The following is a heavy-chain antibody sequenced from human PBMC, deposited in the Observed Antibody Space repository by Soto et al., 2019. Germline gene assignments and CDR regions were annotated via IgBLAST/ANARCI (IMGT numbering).Heavy chain of an antibody. V-gene: IGHV1-3*01. Sequence: ASVKVSCKAYGYTFTSYAMHWVRQAPGQRLEWMGWINAGNGNTKYSQKFQGRVTITRDTSASTAYMELSSLRSEDTAVYYCARGYYDSSGYYSFYYFDYWGQGTLVTVSS. CDR1: GYTFTSYA. J-gene: IGHJ4*02. CDR3: ARGYYDSSGYYSFYYFDY. CDR2: INAGNGNT. D-gene: IGHD3-22*01.